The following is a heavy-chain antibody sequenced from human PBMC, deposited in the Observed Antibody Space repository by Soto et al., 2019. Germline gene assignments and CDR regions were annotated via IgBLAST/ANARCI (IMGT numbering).Heavy chain of an antibody. Sequence: QVHLVQSGAEVKKPGASVKVSCKGSGYAFTTYGNTWVRQAPGQGLEWMGWISAHNGNTNYAQKLQGRVTVTRDTSTSTAYMELRGLRSDDTAVYYCARGRYGGYRGQGALVTVSP. D-gene: IGHD3-10*01. CDR2: ISAHNGNT. V-gene: IGHV1-18*01. CDR3: ARGRYGGY. J-gene: IGHJ4*02. CDR1: GYAFTTYG.